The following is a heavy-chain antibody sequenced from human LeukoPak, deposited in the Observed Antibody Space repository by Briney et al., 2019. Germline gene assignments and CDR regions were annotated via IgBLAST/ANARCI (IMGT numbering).Heavy chain of an antibody. J-gene: IGHJ5*02. Sequence: PGRSLRLSCADSGFTFSTYAMHWVRQAPCKGLEWVAVMSYDGRNEYYADSVKGRFTISRDNSKNTLYLQMNSLSAEDTAVYYCVRCSTSSGHSVRWFDPWGQGTLVAVSS. CDR3: VRCSTSSGHSVRWFDP. CDR1: GFTFSTYA. CDR2: MSYDGRNE. D-gene: IGHD3-22*01. V-gene: IGHV3-30*04.